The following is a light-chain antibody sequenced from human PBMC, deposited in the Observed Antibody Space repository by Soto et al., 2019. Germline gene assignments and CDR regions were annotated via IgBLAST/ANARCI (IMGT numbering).Light chain of an antibody. CDR3: QQSFNTPLT. V-gene: IGKV1-39*01. Sequence: DIQMTQSPPSLYASVGDRVTMTCRASHNIGRFLNWYQQKGGNAPKLLIYGTSNLASGVPLRFRGGGSGTDFTLTISTLQPEDFATYYCQQSFNTPLTFGQGTKVEIK. CDR2: GTS. CDR1: HNIGRF. J-gene: IGKJ1*01.